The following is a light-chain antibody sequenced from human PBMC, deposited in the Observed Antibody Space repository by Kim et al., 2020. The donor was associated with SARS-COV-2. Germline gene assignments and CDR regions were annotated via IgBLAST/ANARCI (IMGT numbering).Light chain of an antibody. CDR2: GAS. CDR1: HRASIIY. V-gene: IGKV3-20*01. CDR3: QQYGSSPRT. J-gene: IGKJ2*01. Sequence: LSQGESSTLSCSASHRASIIYLVWYKQKPGQAPRLLIYGASSRATGIPDKFSGSGSGTDFPHTISRLELEDSAVYYCQQYGSSPRTFGQGTKLEI.